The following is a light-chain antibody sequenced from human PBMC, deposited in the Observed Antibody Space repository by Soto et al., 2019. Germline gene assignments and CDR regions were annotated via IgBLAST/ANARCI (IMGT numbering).Light chain of an antibody. CDR1: SSDVGGYNY. J-gene: IGLJ1*01. CDR3: CSYAGHSTYV. V-gene: IGLV2-23*02. Sequence: QSVLTQPASVSGSPGQSITISCTGTSSDVGGYNYVSWYQQHPGKAPKLMIYEVSNRPSGVSNRFSGSKSGNTASLTISGLQGEDEADYYCCSYAGHSTYVFGTGTKVTVL. CDR2: EVS.